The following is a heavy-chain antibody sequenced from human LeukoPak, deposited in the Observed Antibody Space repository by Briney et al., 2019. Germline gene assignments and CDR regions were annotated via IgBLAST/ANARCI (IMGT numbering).Heavy chain of an antibody. CDR2: IYTSGST. CDR1: GGSISGYY. Sequence: SETLSLTCTVSGGSISGYYWSWIRQPAGKGLEWSGRIYTSGSTNHNPSLKSRVTMSVDTSKNQFSLKLSSVTAADTAVYYCARDLGYCSSTSCYYYYYYMDVWGKGSTVTVSS. J-gene: IGHJ6*03. D-gene: IGHD2-2*01. V-gene: IGHV4-4*07. CDR3: ARDLGYCSSTSCYYYYYYMDV.